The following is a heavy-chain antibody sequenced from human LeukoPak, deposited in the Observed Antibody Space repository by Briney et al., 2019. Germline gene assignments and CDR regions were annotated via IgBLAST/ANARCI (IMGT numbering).Heavy chain of an antibody. J-gene: IGHJ4*02. Sequence: SETLSLTCTASGGSISSYYWSWIRQPPGKGLEWIGYIYYSGSTNCNPSLKSRVTISVDTSKNQFSLKLSSVTAADTAVYYCARGSTVTLFRYWGQGTLVTVSS. CDR3: ARGSTVTLFRY. CDR1: GGSISSYY. CDR2: IYYSGST. V-gene: IGHV4-59*01. D-gene: IGHD4-17*01.